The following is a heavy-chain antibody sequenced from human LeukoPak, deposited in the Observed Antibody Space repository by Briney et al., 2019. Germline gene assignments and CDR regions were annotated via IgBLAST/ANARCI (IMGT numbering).Heavy chain of an antibody. V-gene: IGHV4-59*01. CDR3: AIVGSSGWYYYGFDF. Sequence: SETLSLTCTVSGGSISSIYWSCGRHQPRGRLGWVLYIFYTGSTNYNPSLKSRATISVDTSKNQFFLKLSSMTAADAAVYYCAIVGSSGWYYYGFDFWGQGTTVTVSS. J-gene: IGHJ6*02. CDR2: IFYTGST. CDR1: GGSISSIY. D-gene: IGHD6-19*01.